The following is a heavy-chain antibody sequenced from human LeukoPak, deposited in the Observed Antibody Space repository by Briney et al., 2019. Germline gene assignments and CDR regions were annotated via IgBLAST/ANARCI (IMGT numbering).Heavy chain of an antibody. Sequence: WVRQHPGKGLEWIGNICYSGSIYYNPSLKSRVTISVDTSKNQFSLKLSSVTAADTAVYYCARGYSYGQGTLDYWGQGTLVTVSS. CDR2: ICYSGSI. V-gene: IGHV4-31*02. D-gene: IGHD5-18*01. CDR3: ARGYSYGQGTLDY. J-gene: IGHJ4*02.